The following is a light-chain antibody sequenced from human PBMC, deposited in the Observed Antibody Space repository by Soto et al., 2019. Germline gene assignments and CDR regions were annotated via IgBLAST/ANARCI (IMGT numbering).Light chain of an antibody. CDR3: QQRSDWPRT. J-gene: IGKJ1*01. V-gene: IGKV3D-20*02. Sequence: EMVLTHSPATLSLAPGERASLSCGASQSVSSNYLAEYQQKPGLAPRLLIYDASTRATGIPARFSGSGSGTDFSLTISSLEPEDFAVYYCQQRSDWPRTFGQGTKVDIK. CDR1: QSVSSNY. CDR2: DAS.